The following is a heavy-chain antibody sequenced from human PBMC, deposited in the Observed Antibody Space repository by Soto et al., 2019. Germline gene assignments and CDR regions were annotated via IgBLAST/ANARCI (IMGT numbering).Heavy chain of an antibody. V-gene: IGHV1-46*03. Sequence: QVQLVQSGAEVKKPGASVKVSCKASGYTFTSYYMHWVRQAPGQGLEWRGIINPSGGSTTYAQKFQGRVTMTRDTSTSTVYMELSSLRSEDTAVYYCARVGVAATPGSNFDYWGQGTLVTVSS. J-gene: IGHJ4*02. D-gene: IGHD2-15*01. CDR3: ARVGVAATPGSNFDY. CDR1: GYTFTSYY. CDR2: INPSGGST.